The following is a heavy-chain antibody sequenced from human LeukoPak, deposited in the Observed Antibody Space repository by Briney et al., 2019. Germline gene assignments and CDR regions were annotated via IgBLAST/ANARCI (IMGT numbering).Heavy chain of an antibody. Sequence: GGSLRLSCAASGFAFSSYAMTWVRQAPGKGLEWVAVVTTDGNGAYYADSVKGRFTISRDNSHNTVFLQMRRLRFEDTALYFCAKTLGADCFDHWGQGTLVTVSS. D-gene: IGHD3-16*01. J-gene: IGHJ5*02. V-gene: IGHV3-23*01. CDR1: GFAFSSYA. CDR3: AKTLGADCFDH. CDR2: VTTDGNGA.